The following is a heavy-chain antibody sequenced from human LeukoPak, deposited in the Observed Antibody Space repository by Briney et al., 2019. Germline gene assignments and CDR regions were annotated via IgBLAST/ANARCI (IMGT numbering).Heavy chain of an antibody. CDR3: QAYYYYYMDV. CDR2: IRSKTNNYAT. CDR1: GITFDVSP. Sequence: GGSLKLSCAASGITFDVSPIHWARQASGKGVEWVGRIRSKTNNYATGYAASEKGRFLISRDDSKNMSYLQMNSLKTEDTAVYYCQAYYYYYMDVWGKGTTVTVS. V-gene: IGHV3-73*01. J-gene: IGHJ6*03.